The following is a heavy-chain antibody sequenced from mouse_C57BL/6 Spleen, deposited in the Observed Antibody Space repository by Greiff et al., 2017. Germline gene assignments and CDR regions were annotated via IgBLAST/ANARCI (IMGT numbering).Heavy chain of an antibody. CDR3: ASPRWLLPYYAMDY. V-gene: IGHV7-3*01. CDR2: IRNKANGYTT. D-gene: IGHD2-3*01. CDR1: GFTFTDYY. J-gene: IGHJ4*01. Sequence: EVQRVESGGGLVQPGGSLSLSCAASGFTFTDYYMSWVRQPPGKALEWLGFIRNKANGYTTEYSASVKGRFTISRDNSQSILYLQRNALRAEDSATYYCASPRWLLPYYAMDYWGQGTSVTVSS.